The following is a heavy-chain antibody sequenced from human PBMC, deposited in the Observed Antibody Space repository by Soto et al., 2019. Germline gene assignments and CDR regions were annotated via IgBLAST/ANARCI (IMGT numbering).Heavy chain of an antibody. V-gene: IGHV3-23*01. CDR1: GFPFSSYA. D-gene: IGHD6-19*01. Sequence: EVQLLESGGGLVQPGGSPRLSCAASGFPFSSYAMSWVRQPPGKGLEWVSAISGGGGSTYYADSVKGRFTISRDNSKNTLYLQMNSLRAEDTAVYYCAKDAQAVARSEIDYWGQGSLVTVSS. CDR3: AKDAQAVARSEIDY. CDR2: ISGGGGST. J-gene: IGHJ4*02.